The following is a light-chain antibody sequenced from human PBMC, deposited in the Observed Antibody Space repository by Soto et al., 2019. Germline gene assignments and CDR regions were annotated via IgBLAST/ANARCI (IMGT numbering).Light chain of an antibody. Sequence: DIQMTQSPSTLSASVGDRVTITCLASQTISNWLAWYQQKPGKAPKVLIFDASTWDGGVPSRFSGRRSGTDFTLTISSLQPSDFATYYCQQYNTYPLTFGGGTKVDIK. CDR3: QQYNTYPLT. J-gene: IGKJ4*01. CDR2: DAS. V-gene: IGKV1-5*01. CDR1: QTISNW.